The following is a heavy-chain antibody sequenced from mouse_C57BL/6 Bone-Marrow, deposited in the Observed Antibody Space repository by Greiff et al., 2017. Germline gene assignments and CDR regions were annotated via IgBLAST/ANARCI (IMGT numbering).Heavy chain of an antibody. V-gene: IGHV1-59*01. CDR1: GYTFTSYW. J-gene: IGHJ2*01. CDR2: IDPSDSYT. CDR3: ARWRFITTVNYFDY. Sequence: VQLQQPGAELVRPGTSVKLSCKASGYTFTSYWMHWVKQRPGQGLEWIGVIDPSDSYTNYNQKFKGKATLTVDTSSSTAYMQLNSLTSEDSAVYYCARWRFITTVNYFDYWGGGTTLTVTA. D-gene: IGHD1-1*01.